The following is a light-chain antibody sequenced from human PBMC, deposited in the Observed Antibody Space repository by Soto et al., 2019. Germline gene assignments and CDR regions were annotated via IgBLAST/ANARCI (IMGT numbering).Light chain of an antibody. CDR1: QSVSSY. J-gene: IGKJ4*01. V-gene: IGKV3-11*01. Sequence: EIVLTQSPATLSLSPGERATLSCRASQSVSSYLAWYQQKPGQAPRLLIYDTSNRATGIPARFSGSGSGTDFTLTISSLEPEDSAVYYCQQRSDWPSLTFGGGTKVEIQ. CDR3: QQRSDWPSLT. CDR2: DTS.